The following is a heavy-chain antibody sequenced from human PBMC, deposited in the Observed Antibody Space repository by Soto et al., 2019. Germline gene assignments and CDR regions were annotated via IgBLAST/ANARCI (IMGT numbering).Heavy chain of an antibody. V-gene: IGHV1-2*04. CDR3: AIEIHPLLWFGESHNWFDP. CDR1: GYTFTGYY. J-gene: IGHJ5*02. D-gene: IGHD3-10*01. CDR2: INPNSGGT. Sequence: ASVKVSCKASGYTFTGYYMHWVRQAPGQGLEWMGWINPNSGGTNYAQKFQGWVTMTRDTSISTAYMELSRLRSDDTAVYYCAIEIHPLLWFGESHNWFDPWGQGTLVTVSS.